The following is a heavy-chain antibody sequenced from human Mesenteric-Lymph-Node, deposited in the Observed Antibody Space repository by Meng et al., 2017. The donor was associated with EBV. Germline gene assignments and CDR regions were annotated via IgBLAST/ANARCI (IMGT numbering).Heavy chain of an antibody. J-gene: IGHJ4*02. CDR3: ASRSGHSDY. Sequence: QVELQQVGAGLLKASETMALTWAVYGGSCSGYYWTLIRQPPETGLEWIGEINQNGVADYNPSLKSRVTMSVDTSNNQFSLKLSSVTAADTAVYYCASRSGHSDYWGQGTLVTVSS. CDR2: INQNGVA. CDR1: GGSCSGYY. D-gene: IGHD3-10*01. V-gene: IGHV4-34*01.